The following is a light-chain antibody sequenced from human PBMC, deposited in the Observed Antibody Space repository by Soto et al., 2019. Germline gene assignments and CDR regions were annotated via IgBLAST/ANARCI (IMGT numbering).Light chain of an antibody. Sequence: DIQMTQSPSSLSASVGDRVTITCRASQSISTYLNWYQQKVGKAPKLLIYAASSLQRGVPSRFSGSGSGDDFPLTISSLQPEDFATYYCQQSYSTPRTFGQGTKLEIK. J-gene: IGKJ2*02. CDR1: QSISTY. CDR2: AAS. CDR3: QQSYSTPRT. V-gene: IGKV1-39*01.